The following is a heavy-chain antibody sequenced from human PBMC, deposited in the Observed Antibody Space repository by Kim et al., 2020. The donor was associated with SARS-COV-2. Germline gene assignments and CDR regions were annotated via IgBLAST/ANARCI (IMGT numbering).Heavy chain of an antibody. Sequence: SVTGRFTISRDNSKNTVWLQMNSLRAEDTAVYFCTKSRPLYSSGWYIDDYWGQGTLVTVSS. CDR3: TKSRPLYSSGWYIDDY. D-gene: IGHD6-19*01. J-gene: IGHJ4*02. V-gene: IGHV3-30*02.